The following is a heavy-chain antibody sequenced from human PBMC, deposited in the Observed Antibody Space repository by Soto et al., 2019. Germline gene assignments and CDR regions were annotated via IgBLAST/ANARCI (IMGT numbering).Heavy chain of an antibody. D-gene: IGHD2-2*01. CDR1: GFTFSSYA. V-gene: IGHV3-30-3*01. CDR3: AREGYCSSTSCREIYYYYGMDV. CDR2: ISYDGSNK. J-gene: IGHJ6*02. Sequence: GSLRLSCAASGFTFSSYAMHWVRQAPGKGLEWVAVISYDGSNKYYADSVKGRFTISRDNSKNTLYLQMNSLRAEDTAVYYRAREGYCSSTSCREIYYYYGMDVWGQGTTVTVSS.